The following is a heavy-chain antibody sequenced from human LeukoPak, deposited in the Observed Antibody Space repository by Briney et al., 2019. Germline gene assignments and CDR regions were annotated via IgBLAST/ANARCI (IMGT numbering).Heavy chain of an antibody. Sequence: PSGTLSLTCAVSGGSISSSNWCSWVRQPPGRGLGGSVEVYHTGSTNYNPSLESRITISVDRSGNQISLRLTSVTAADSAVYYCARNLPVPGTLEGNFFDSWGQGTLVIVSS. CDR2: VYHTGST. D-gene: IGHD6-19*01. J-gene: IGHJ4*02. V-gene: IGHV4-4*02. CDR1: GGSISSSNW. CDR3: ARNLPVPGTLEGNFFDS.